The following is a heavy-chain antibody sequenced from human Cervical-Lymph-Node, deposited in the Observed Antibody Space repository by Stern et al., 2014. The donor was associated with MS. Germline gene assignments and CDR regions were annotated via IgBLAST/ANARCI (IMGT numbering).Heavy chain of an antibody. V-gene: IGHV3-33*01. CDR1: GFTFISYG. J-gene: IGHJ4*02. Sequence: VQLVESGGGVVQPGTSLRLSCAASGFTFISYGMHWVRQAPGKGLEWVAVIWVDGRNRYYADSVRGRFTISRDNSKNTLYLQMNSLRPEDTAVYYCARDPGTIFGVVNYFDYWGQGTLVTVSS. CDR2: IWVDGRNR. D-gene: IGHD3-3*01. CDR3: ARDPGTIFGVVNYFDY.